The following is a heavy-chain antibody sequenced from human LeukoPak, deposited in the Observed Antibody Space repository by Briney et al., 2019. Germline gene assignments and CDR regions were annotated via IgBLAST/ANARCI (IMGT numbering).Heavy chain of an antibody. CDR1: GFTFDDYA. J-gene: IGHJ6*03. CDR2: ISWNSGSM. V-gene: IGHV3-9*01. Sequence: SLRLSCAASGFTFDDYAMHWVRQAPGKGLEWVSGISWNSGSMGYADSVKGRFTISRDNAKNSLYLQMNSLRAEDTAVYYCARARYYYYMDVWGKGTAVTISS. CDR3: ARARYYYYMDV.